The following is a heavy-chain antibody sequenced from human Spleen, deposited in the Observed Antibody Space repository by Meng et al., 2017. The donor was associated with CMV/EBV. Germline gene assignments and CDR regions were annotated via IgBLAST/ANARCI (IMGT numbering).Heavy chain of an antibody. J-gene: IGHJ4*02. CDR1: GCSITTST. CDR3: AGTYRYHGEGYRYIDS. D-gene: IGHD3-16*02. Sequence: SGCSITTSTVNWVRQRPAQGIEWVGSVNASTGRTTYSQAFTERFVITSDTSVNTAYMQISELKADADAVSYYAGTYRYHGEGYRYIDSWGQGALVTVSS. CDR2: VNASTGRT. V-gene: IGHV7-4-1*02.